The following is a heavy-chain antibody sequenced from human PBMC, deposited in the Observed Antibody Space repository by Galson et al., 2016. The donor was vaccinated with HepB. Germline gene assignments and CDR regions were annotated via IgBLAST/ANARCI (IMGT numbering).Heavy chain of an antibody. CDR2: ISYDGSNK. D-gene: IGHD3-9*01. Sequence: SLRLSCAASGFTFSHYGMHWVRQAPGKGLEWVAVISYDGSNKYYADSVKGRFTISRDNSKNTLYLQMKSLRAEDTAVYYCAKDVLIRYFDWQGGMDVWGQGNTVTVSS. CDR1: GFTFSHYG. J-gene: IGHJ6*02. V-gene: IGHV3-30*18. CDR3: AKDVLIRYFDWQGGMDV.